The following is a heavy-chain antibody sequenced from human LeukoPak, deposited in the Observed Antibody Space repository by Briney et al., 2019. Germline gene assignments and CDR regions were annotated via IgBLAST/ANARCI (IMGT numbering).Heavy chain of an antibody. CDR2: VFDSGRT. CDR1: GGSMTTHH. CDR3: TTIKRGDIFGYFDF. D-gene: IGHD5-18*01. V-gene: IGHV4-59*11. J-gene: IGHJ4*02. Sequence: SETLSLTCTVSGGSMTTHHWNWIRQTPGKGLEWIGYVFDSGRTKVNPSLTSRVTLSTDTSKNQLALRLSSVTAADTAVYYCTTIKRGDIFGYFDFWGQGILVTVSS.